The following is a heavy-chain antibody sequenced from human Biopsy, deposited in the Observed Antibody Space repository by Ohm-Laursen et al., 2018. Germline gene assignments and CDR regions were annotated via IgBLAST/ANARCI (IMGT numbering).Heavy chain of an antibody. CDR2: IRPLNGDT. V-gene: IGHV1-18*01. D-gene: IGHD4-23*01. CDR3: ARGSNEYGGLYFPH. Sequence: ATVKISCKTSGYNFISYSINWVRQAPGQGLEWMGWIRPLNGDTKYGQKFQDRVTMTTDTSTSTVYMELTSLRSDDTAVYYCARGSNEYGGLYFPHWGQGTLVTVSS. CDR1: GYNFISYS. J-gene: IGHJ1*01.